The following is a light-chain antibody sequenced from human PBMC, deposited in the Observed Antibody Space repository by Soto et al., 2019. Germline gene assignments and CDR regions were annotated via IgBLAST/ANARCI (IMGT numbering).Light chain of an antibody. CDR2: DAS. CDR1: QTISKW. J-gene: IGKJ1*01. V-gene: IGKV1-5*01. Sequence: DIQMTQSPSTLSASLGDRVTITCRASQTISKWLAWYQQKPGKAPKLRIYDASSLESGDSSRFNGSGSGTEFTLTISSLQPDDFATYYCQQYNSYSTVGQGIKGEIK. CDR3: QQYNSYST.